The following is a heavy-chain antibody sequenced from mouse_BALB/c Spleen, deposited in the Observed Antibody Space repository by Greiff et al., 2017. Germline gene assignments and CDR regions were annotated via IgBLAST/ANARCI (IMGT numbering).Heavy chain of an antibody. J-gene: IGHJ3*01. CDR3: ARQGQLAWFAY. CDR1: GFTFSSYT. Sequence: EVQVVESGGGLVQPGGSLKLSCAASGFTFSSYTMSWVRQTPEKRLEWVAYISNGGGSTYYPDTVKGRFTISRDNAKNTLYLQMSSLKSEDTAMYYCARQGQLAWFAYWGQGTLVTVSA. D-gene: IGHD4-1*02. CDR2: ISNGGGST. V-gene: IGHV5-12-2*01.